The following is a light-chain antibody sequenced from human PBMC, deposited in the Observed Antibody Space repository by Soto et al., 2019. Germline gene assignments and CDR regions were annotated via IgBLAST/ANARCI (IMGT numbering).Light chain of an antibody. CDR2: SHF. J-gene: IGLJ2*01. Sequence: QSVLTQPPSASGAPGQTVTISCSGGSSNIGRHLVNWYQHVPGTAPKLLISSHFQRPSGVPDRFSGSKSGTSASLAISGLQSDDEADYYCAAWDDSLNGFVVFGGGTKLTVL. CDR1: SSNIGRHL. V-gene: IGLV1-44*01. CDR3: AAWDDSLNGFVV.